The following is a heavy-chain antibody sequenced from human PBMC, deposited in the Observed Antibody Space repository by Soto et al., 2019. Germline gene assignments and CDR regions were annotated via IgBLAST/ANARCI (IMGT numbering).Heavy chain of an antibody. CDR3: ATTEGSGWDLHYYYGMDV. J-gene: IGHJ6*02. Sequence: PSETLSLTCAISGDSVSSNSAAWNWIRQSPSRGLEWLGRTYYRSKWYNDYAVSVKSRITINPDTSKNQFSLQLNSVTPEDTAVYYCATTEGSGWDLHYYYGMDVWGQGTTVTVSS. CDR1: GDSVSSNSAA. D-gene: IGHD6-19*01. CDR2: TYYRSKWYN. V-gene: IGHV6-1*01.